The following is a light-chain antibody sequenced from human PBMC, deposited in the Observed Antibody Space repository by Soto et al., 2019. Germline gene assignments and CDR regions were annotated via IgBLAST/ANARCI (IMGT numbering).Light chain of an antibody. Sequence: QSALTQPASVSGSPGQSITISCTGSSSAVGHYDYVSWFQQHPGRAPTLLIYDVTYRPSGVSNRFSGAKSGSTASLTISGLRTEDEANYYCSSYTGTSTQVFGTGTKLTVL. CDR3: SSYTGTSTQV. V-gene: IGLV2-14*03. CDR1: SSAVGHYDY. J-gene: IGLJ1*01. CDR2: DVT.